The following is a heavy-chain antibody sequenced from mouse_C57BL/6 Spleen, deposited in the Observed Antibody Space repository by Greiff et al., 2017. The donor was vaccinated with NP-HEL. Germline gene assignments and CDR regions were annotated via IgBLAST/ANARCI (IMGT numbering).Heavy chain of an antibody. CDR3: AKKSTMVTPFAY. J-gene: IGHJ3*01. V-gene: IGHV5-17*01. CDR2: ISSGSSTI. D-gene: IGHD2-2*01. CDR1: GFTFSDYG. Sequence: EVHLVESGGGLVKPGGSLKLFCAASGFTFSDYGMHWVRQAPEKGLEWVAYISSGSSTIYYADTVKGRFTISRDNAKNTLFLQMTSLRSEDTAMYYCAKKSTMVTPFAYWGQGTLVTVSA.